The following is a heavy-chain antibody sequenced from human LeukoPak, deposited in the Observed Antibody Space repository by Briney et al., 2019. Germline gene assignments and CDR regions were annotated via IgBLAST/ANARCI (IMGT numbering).Heavy chain of an antibody. CDR1: GFTFSDYG. CDR3: TRRPYIAATGNLGTYFDY. D-gene: IGHD6-13*01. J-gene: IGHJ4*02. Sequence: QPGGSLRLSCAASGFTFSDYGMHWVRQAPGKGLEWVAFIRYDGSNKFYADSVKGRFTISRDNSKNTLYLQMNSLRVDDTAVYYCTRRPYIAATGNLGTYFDYWGRGTLVTVSS. CDR2: IRYDGSNK. V-gene: IGHV3-30*02.